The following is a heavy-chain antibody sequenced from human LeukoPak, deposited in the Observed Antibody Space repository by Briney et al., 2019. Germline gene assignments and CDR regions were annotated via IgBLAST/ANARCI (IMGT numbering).Heavy chain of an antibody. CDR2: IVVGSGNT. CDR1: GFTFTSSA. D-gene: IGHD3-22*01. Sequence: SVMVSCKASGFTFTSSAMQWVRQARGQRLEWIGWIVVGSGNTNYAQKFQERVTITRDMSTTTAYMELSSLRSEDTAVYYCAAFLGSGYYYVSDAFDIWGQGTMVTVSS. V-gene: IGHV1-58*02. J-gene: IGHJ3*02. CDR3: AAFLGSGYYYVSDAFDI.